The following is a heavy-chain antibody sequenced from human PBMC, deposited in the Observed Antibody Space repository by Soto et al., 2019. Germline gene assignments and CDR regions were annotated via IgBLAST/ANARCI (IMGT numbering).Heavy chain of an antibody. CDR2: IYYSGST. D-gene: IGHD2-21*02. CDR1: GGSISSGDYY. CDR3: ARAMVVTQNWFDP. J-gene: IGHJ5*02. Sequence: QVQLQESGPGLVKPSQTLSLTCTVSGGSISSGDYYWSWIRQPPGKGLEWIGYIYYSGSTYYNLSLKSRVTISVDTSKNQFSLKLSSVTAADTAVYYCARAMVVTQNWFDPWGQGTLATVSS. V-gene: IGHV4-30-4*01.